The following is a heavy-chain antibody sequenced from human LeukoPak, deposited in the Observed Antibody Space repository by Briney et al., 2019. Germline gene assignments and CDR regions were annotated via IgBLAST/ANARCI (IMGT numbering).Heavy chain of an antibody. V-gene: IGHV4-59*12. Sequence: SETLSLTCTVSGGSISSYYWSWIRQPPGKGLEWIGYIYYSGSTNYNPSLKSRVTISIDTSKNQFSLKLSSVTAADTAVYYCARGGRAAALRYYYYMDVWGKGTTVTISS. CDR3: ARGGRAAALRYYYYMDV. D-gene: IGHD6-13*01. CDR2: IYYSGST. J-gene: IGHJ6*03. CDR1: GGSISSYY.